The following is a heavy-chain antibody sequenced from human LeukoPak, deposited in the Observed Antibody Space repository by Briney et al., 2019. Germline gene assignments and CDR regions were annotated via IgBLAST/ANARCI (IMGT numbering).Heavy chain of an antibody. J-gene: IGHJ4*02. CDR3: VRDLSREDFDY. V-gene: IGHV3-74*01. Sequence: GGSLRLSCAASGFTFSTYCMHWVRQAPGKGPMWVSRICPDGTVTNYADSVKARFIISRDNARNTVYLQMNSLRVEDTAVYYCVRDLSREDFDYWGQGTLVAVSS. CDR1: GFTFSTYC. CDR2: ICPDGTVT. D-gene: IGHD3-9*01.